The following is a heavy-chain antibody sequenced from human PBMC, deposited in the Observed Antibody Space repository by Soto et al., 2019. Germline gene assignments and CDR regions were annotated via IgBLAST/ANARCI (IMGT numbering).Heavy chain of an antibody. V-gene: IGHV1-2*02. D-gene: IGHD3-22*01. Sequence: GASVKVSCKASGYTFTGYYIHWVRQAPGQGLEWMGWINPNSGGTNYAQKFQGRVTMTRDTSISTAYMELTRLRSDDTAVYYCARPYYDSSGYPVYWGQGTLVTVSS. J-gene: IGHJ4*02. CDR1: GYTFTGYY. CDR3: ARPYYDSSGYPVY. CDR2: INPNSGGT.